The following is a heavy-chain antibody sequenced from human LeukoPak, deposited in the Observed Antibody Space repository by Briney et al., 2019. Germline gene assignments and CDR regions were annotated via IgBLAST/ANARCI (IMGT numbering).Heavy chain of an antibody. CDR3: ARYMGYYYDSSGTRPRDY. CDR2: IIPILGIA. Sequence: SVKVSCKASVGTFSSYAISWVRQAPGQGLEWMGRIIPILGIANYAQKFQGRVTITADKSTSTAYMELSSLRSEDTAVYYCARYMGYYYDSSGTRPRDYWGQGTLVTVSS. V-gene: IGHV1-69*04. J-gene: IGHJ4*02. D-gene: IGHD3-22*01. CDR1: VGTFSSYA.